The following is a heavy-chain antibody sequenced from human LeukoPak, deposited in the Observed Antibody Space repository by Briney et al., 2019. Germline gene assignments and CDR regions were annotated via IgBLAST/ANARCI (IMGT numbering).Heavy chain of an antibody. J-gene: IGHJ5*02. V-gene: IGHV4-30-4*01. CDR1: GGSISSGDYY. D-gene: IGHD3-22*01. CDR3: AREVESSGKFDP. CDR2: IFYSGST. Sequence: PSETLSLTCTVSGGSISSGDYYGSWIRQPPGKGLEWIGFIFYSGSTNYNPSLKSRFTILLDKSKNQFSLKLRPVTPADTAVYYCAREVESSGKFDPWGQGTLVTVSS.